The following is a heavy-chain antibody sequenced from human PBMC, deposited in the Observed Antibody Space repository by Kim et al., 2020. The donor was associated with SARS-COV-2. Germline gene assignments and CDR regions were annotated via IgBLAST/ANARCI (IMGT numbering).Heavy chain of an antibody. D-gene: IGHD3-10*01. Sequence: ADSGKGRFTISRDNSKNTLYLQMNSLRAEDTAVYYCANRPMVRGVHTWGQGTLVTVSS. CDR3: ANRPMVRGVHT. V-gene: IGHV3-23*01. J-gene: IGHJ5*02.